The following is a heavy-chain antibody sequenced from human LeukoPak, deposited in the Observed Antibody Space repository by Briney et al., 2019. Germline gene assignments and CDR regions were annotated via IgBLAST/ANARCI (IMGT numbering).Heavy chain of an antibody. V-gene: IGHV4-39*01. CDR2: IYYSGST. Sequence: PSETLSLTCTVSGGSISSSSYYWGWIRQPPGKGLEWIGSIYYSGSTYYNPSLKSRVTIFVDTSKNQFSLKLSSVTAADTAVYYCARSAAGSFDYWGQGTLVTVSS. CDR1: GGSISSSSYY. D-gene: IGHD6-13*01. J-gene: IGHJ4*02. CDR3: ARSAAGSFDY.